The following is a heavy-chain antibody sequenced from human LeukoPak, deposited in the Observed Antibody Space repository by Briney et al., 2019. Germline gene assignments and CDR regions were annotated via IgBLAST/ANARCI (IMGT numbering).Heavy chain of an antibody. CDR3: AREGDPYSYGYFDY. CDR1: GYTFTSYG. CDR2: ISAYNVNT. D-gene: IGHD5-18*01. V-gene: IGHV1-18*01. J-gene: IGHJ4*02. Sequence: ASVKVSCKASGYTFTSYGISWVRQAPGQGLEWMGWISAYNVNTNYVQKFQGRVTMTTDTSTSTAYMELRSLRSDDTAVYYSAREGDPYSYGYFDYWGQGTLVTVSS.